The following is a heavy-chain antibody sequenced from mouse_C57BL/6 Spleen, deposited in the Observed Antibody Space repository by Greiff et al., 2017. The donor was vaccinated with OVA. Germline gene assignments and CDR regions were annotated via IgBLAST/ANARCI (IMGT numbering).Heavy chain of an antibody. CDR1: GYTFTDYE. CDR3: TGGAYAMDY. V-gene: IGHV1-15*01. CDR2: IDPETGGT. J-gene: IGHJ4*01. Sequence: VQLQQSGAELVRPGASVTLSCKASGYTFTDYEMHWVKQTPVPGLEWIGAIDPETGGTAYNQKFKGTAILTADKSSSTAYMERRSRTAEDAAGYYCTGGAYAMDYWGQGTSVTVSS.